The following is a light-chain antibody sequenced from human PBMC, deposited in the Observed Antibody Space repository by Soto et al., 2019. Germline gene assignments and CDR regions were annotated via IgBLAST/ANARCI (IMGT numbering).Light chain of an antibody. CDR1: GSDIGHYNF. V-gene: IGLV2-14*01. CDR3: SSFTTSVTWI. Sequence: QSVLTQPASVSGSPGQSITISCTGTGSDIGHYNFVSWYQQHPGKAPKLIIYGVSNRPSGVSDHFSGSKSGNTASLTISGLQAEDEADYYCSSFTTSVTWIFGGGTKLTVL. J-gene: IGLJ2*01. CDR2: GVS.